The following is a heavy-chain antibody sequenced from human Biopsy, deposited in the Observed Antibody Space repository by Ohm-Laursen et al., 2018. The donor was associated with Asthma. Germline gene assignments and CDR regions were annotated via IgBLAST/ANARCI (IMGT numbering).Heavy chain of an antibody. J-gene: IGHJ4*02. CDR2: IYYSGST. Sequence: SETLSLTCTVSYGSITSGGYYWTWIRQHPGKGLEWIGFIYYSGSTYHNPSLKSRVTISVDTSKNQFSLKLSSVTAADTAVYYCARDFVDSAMDYFDYWGQGTLVTVSS. D-gene: IGHD5-18*01. V-gene: IGHV4-61*08. CDR3: ARDFVDSAMDYFDY. CDR1: YGSITSGGYY.